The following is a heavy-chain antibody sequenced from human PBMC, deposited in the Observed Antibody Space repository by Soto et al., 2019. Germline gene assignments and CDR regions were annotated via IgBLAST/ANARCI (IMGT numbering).Heavy chain of an antibody. Sequence: ASVKVSCKASGYTFTSYGISWVRQAPGQGLEWMGWISAYNGNTNYAQKLQGRVTMTTDTSTSTAYMELRSLRSDDTAVYYCARDFPDIVVVPAATIFYYCGQGTLVPVSS. CDR1: GYTFTSYG. V-gene: IGHV1-18*01. J-gene: IGHJ4*02. D-gene: IGHD2-2*01. CDR3: ARDFPDIVVVPAATIFYY. CDR2: ISAYNGNT.